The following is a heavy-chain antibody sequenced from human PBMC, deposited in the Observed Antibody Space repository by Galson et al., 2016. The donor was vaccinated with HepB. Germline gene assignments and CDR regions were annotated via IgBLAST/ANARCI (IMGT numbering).Heavy chain of an antibody. J-gene: IGHJ4*02. V-gene: IGHV3-48*02. CDR1: GFTFRTYS. D-gene: IGHD6-13*01. CDR3: ARGFRSNSFDY. CDR2: ISGNGDTI. Sequence: SLRLSCAVSGFTFRTYSMDWVRQAPGKGLEWVSYISGNGDTIYYADSVKGRFIISRDNAKNSLSLQMNSLRDEDTAIYYCARGFRSNSFDYWGQGTLVTVSS.